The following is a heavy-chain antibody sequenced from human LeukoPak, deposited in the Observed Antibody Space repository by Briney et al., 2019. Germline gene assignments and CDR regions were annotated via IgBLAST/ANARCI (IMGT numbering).Heavy chain of an antibody. CDR2: IYYSGST. CDR3: ASREYYYYSSSYYSYFQH. Sequence: PSETLSLTCTVSGGSISSYYWSWLRQPPGKGLEWIGYIYYSGSTNYNPSLTSRVNISVDTYKNKLSRKLRYVTAADTAVYYCASREYYYYSSSYYSYFQHWGQGTLVTVSS. CDR1: GGSISSYY. J-gene: IGHJ1*01. V-gene: IGHV4-59*01. D-gene: IGHD3-22*01.